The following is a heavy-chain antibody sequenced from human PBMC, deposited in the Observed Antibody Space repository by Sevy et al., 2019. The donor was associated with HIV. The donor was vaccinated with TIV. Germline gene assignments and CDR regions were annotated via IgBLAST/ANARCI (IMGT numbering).Heavy chain of an antibody. CDR2: IYGSAGVT. CDR3: AGGRFDSTGSFDAFDI. Sequence: GSLRLSCAASGITFSGYAMNWVRQAPGKGLDWVSTIYGSAGVTYYADSVKGRFTIYRDNSKNTLLLQMNNLKAADTAVYDCAGGRFDSTGSFDAFDIWGRGTLVTVSS. V-gene: IGHV3-23*01. D-gene: IGHD3-22*01. J-gene: IGHJ3*02. CDR1: GITFSGYA.